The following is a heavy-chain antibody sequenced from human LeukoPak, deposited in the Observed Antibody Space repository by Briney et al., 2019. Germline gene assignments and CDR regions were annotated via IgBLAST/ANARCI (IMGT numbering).Heavy chain of an antibody. J-gene: IGHJ4*02. CDR3: ARAVSGRFDY. CDR2: IYYSGST. V-gene: IGHV4-59*08. Sequence: SETLSLTCTVSGGSMSPYHWGWIRQPPAKGLEWTGYIYYSGSTNYNPSLNSRVTISVDTSKNQFSLRLSSVTAADTAIYYCARAVSGRFDYWGQGTLVTVSS. CDR1: GGSMSPYH. D-gene: IGHD6-19*01.